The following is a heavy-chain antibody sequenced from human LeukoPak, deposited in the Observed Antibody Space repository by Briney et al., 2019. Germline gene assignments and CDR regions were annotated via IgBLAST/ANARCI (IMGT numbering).Heavy chain of an antibody. D-gene: IGHD3-3*02. CDR1: GYTFT. CDR3: ARLAHYYYYYMDV. CDR2: INPSGGST. V-gene: IGHV1-46*01. Sequence: ASVKVSCKASGYTFTIHWVRQAPGQGLEWMGIINPSGGSTSYAQKLQGRVTMTTDTSTSTAYMELRSLRSDDTAVYYCARLAHYYYYYMDVWGKGTTVTVSS. J-gene: IGHJ6*03.